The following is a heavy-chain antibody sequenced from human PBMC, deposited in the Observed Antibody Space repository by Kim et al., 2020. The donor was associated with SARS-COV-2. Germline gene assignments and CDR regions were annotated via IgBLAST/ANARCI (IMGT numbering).Heavy chain of an antibody. Sequence: SETLSLTCTVSGGSISSSSYYWGWIRQPPGKGLEWIGSIYYSGSTYYNPSLKSRVTISVDTSKNQFSLKLSSVTAADTAVYYCARRGVAADPWFDPWGQGTLVTVSS. CDR1: GGSISSSSYY. J-gene: IGHJ5*02. D-gene: IGHD6-13*01. V-gene: IGHV4-39*01. CDR3: ARRGVAADPWFDP. CDR2: IYYSGST.